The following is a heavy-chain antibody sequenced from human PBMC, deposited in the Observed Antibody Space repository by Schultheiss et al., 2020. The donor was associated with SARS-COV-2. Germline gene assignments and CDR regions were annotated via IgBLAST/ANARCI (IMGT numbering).Heavy chain of an antibody. CDR1: GFTFSNAW. J-gene: IGHJ5*02. Sequence: GGSLRLSCAASGFTFSNAWMSWVRQAPGKGLEWVGRIKSKTDGGTTDYAAPVKCRFTISRDDSKNTLYLQMNSLKTEDTAVYYCSVRWLQYHGPWGQGTLVTVSS. CDR3: SVRWLQYHGP. D-gene: IGHD5-24*01. V-gene: IGHV3-15*01. CDR2: IKSKTDGGTT.